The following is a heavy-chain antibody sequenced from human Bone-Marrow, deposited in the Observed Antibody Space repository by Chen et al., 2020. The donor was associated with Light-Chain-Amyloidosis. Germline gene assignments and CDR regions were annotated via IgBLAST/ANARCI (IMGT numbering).Heavy chain of an antibody. CDR2: ISSTGSAA. D-gene: IGHD3-10*01. CDR3: AKVLSAFDGSYNFDH. V-gene: IGHV3-53*02. CDR1: GLTVSSNY. J-gene: IGHJ4*02. Sequence: EVQLVETGGGLIQPGGSLRLSCAASGLTVSSNYLSWVRQAPGKGLEWVSSISSTGSAAYYADTVKGRFTISRDNSKNTVHLQMDNLRAEDTAMYYCAKVLSAFDGSYNFDHWGRGNLVTVSS.